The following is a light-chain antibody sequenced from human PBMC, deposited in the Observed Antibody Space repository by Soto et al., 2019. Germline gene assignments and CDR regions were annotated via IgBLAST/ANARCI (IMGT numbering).Light chain of an antibody. Sequence: QSALTQPPSVSGSPGQSVTISCTGTSSDVGSYNRVAWYQQPPGTAPKLMIYEVSNRPSGVPDRFSGSKSGNTASLTISGLQAEDEADYYCNSYTSSDTYVFGTRTKVTVL. CDR1: SSDVGSYNR. CDR3: NSYTSSDTYV. CDR2: EVS. J-gene: IGLJ1*01. V-gene: IGLV2-18*02.